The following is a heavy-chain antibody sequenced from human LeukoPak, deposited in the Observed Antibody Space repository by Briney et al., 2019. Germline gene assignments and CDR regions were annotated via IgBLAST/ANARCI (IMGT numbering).Heavy chain of an antibody. CDR1: GFTFSIYG. J-gene: IGHJ3*02. CDR3: ANVVKGPPDAFDI. V-gene: IGHV3-30*02. Sequence: GGSLRLSCAASGFTFSIYGMHWVREAPGKGLEWVAFIRYDGSNKYYADSVKGRFNISRDNSKHTLYLQMNSLRAEDTAVYYCANVVKGPPDAFDIWGQGTMVTVSS. D-gene: IGHD2-15*01. CDR2: IRYDGSNK.